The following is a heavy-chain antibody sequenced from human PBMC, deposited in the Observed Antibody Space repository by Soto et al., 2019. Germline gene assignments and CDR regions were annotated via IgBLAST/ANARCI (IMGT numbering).Heavy chain of an antibody. V-gene: IGHV6-1*01. CDR1: GDSVSSNSAA. J-gene: IGHJ4*02. Sequence: QVQLQQSGPGLVKPSQTLSVTCGISGDSVSSNSAAWNWLRQSPSRGLEWLGRTYYRSKWYNDYAASVESRITINPDTSKNHFSLQLKFVTPEDTAVYFCARGEQYSGRIFDYWGQGTLVTVSS. D-gene: IGHD1-26*01. CDR2: TYYRSKWYN. CDR3: ARGEQYSGRIFDY.